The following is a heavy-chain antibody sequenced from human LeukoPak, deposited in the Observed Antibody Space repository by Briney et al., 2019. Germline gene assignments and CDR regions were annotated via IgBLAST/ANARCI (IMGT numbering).Heavy chain of an antibody. D-gene: IGHD3-10*01. V-gene: IGHV4-34*01. Sequence: PSETLSLTCAVYGGSFSGYYWSWIRQPPGKGLEWIGEINHSGSTNYNPSLKSRVTISIDTSKNQFSLKLSSVTAADTAVYYCAREETMVRGLSWFDPWGQGTLVTVSS. CDR1: GGSFSGYY. J-gene: IGHJ5*02. CDR3: AREETMVRGLSWFDP. CDR2: INHSGST.